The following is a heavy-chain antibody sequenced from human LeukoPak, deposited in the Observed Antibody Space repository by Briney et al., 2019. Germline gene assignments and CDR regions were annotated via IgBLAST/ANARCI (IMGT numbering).Heavy chain of an antibody. CDR2: INHSGST. CDR1: GGSFSGYY. Sequence: SETLSLTCAVYGGSFSGYYWSWIRQPPRKGLEWMGEINHSGSTNYNPSLKSRVTISVDTSKNQFSLKLSSVTAADTAVYYCARQSNIAAAGRTLDYWGQGTLVTVSS. D-gene: IGHD6-13*01. J-gene: IGHJ4*02. V-gene: IGHV4-34*01. CDR3: ARQSNIAAAGRTLDY.